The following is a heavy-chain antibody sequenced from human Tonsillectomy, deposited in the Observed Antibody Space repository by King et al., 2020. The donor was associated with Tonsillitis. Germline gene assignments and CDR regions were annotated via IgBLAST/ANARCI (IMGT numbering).Heavy chain of an antibody. J-gene: IGHJ4*02. CDR1: GYTFTDYF. CDR2: INPNSGAT. D-gene: IGHD6-13*01. CDR3: ARDRAPAGKWTFDY. Sequence: VQLVESGAEMKKPGASVKVSCKASGYTFTDYFIHWVRQTPGQGLEWMGWINPNSGATNYAQKFQGRVTMTRDTSITAAYMELSSLRSDDTAVYYCARDRAPAGKWTFDYWGRGTPVTVSS. V-gene: IGHV1-2*02.